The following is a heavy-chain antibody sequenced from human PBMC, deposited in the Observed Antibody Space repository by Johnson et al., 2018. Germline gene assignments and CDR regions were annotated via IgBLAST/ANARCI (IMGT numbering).Heavy chain of an antibody. D-gene: IGHD3-22*01. V-gene: IGHV4-59*01. CDR1: GASINGYY. CDR2: LYNSGST. J-gene: IGHJ1*01. CDR3: ARDDTYYYDSSGYYAGYVQH. Sequence: QVQLQESGPGLVKPSETLSLTCTVSGASINGYYWTWIRQPPGKGLEWIGYLYNSGSTNYNPSLKSRVIISLDTSKNQFSLKLGSATAADTAVYYCARDDTYYYDSSGYYAGYVQHWGQGTLVTVSS.